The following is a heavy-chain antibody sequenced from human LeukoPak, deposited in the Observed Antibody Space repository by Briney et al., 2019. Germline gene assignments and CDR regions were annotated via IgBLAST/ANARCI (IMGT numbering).Heavy chain of an antibody. D-gene: IGHD3-10*01. J-gene: IGHJ4*02. V-gene: IGHV3-48*04. CDR2: ISSSSSTI. CDR1: GFTFSSYS. CDR3: ARHSGSGSYSPPD. Sequence: GGSLRLSCAASGFTFSSYSMNWVRQAPGKGLEWVSYISSSSSTIYYADSLKGRFTISRDNAKNSLYLQMNSLRVEDTAVYYCARHSGSGSYSPPDWGQGTLVTVSS.